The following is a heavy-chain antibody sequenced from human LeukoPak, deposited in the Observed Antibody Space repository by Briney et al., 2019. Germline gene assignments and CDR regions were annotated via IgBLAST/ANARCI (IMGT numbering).Heavy chain of an antibody. Sequence: GASVKVSCKASGYTLASYYMHWVRQAPGQGLEWMGIINPSGGSTSYAQKFQGRVTMTRDTSTSTVYMELSSLRSEDTAVYYCARGIVDYGGNSPFDYWGQGTLVTVSS. CDR1: GYTLASYY. CDR2: INPSGGST. J-gene: IGHJ4*02. CDR3: ARGIVDYGGNSPFDY. D-gene: IGHD4-23*01. V-gene: IGHV1-46*01.